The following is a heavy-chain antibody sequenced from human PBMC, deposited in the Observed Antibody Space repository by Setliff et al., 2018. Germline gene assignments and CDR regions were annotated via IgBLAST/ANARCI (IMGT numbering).Heavy chain of an antibody. J-gene: IGHJ3*02. CDR3: ARGGDSGSYFLANHDAFDI. CDR2: IHYSGST. D-gene: IGHD1-26*01. CDR1: GGSISSSSYY. Sequence: SETLSLTCTVSGGSISSSSYYWGWIRQPPGKGLEWIGSIHYSGSTYYNPSLKSRVTISIDTSKNQFSLKLSSVTAADTAVYYCARGGDSGSYFLANHDAFDIWGQGTMGTVS. V-gene: IGHV4-39*07.